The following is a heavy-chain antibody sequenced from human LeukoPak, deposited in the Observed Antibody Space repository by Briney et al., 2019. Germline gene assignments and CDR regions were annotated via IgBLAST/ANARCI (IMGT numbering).Heavy chain of an antibody. J-gene: IGHJ4*02. Sequence: GGSLRLSCEASGFIFSSYGFHWVRQAPGKGLEWVAVIWYDGSNKYYADSVKGRFTISRDNSKNTLYLQMNSLRAEDTAVYYCARGTGSYPQTYFDYWGQGTLVTVSS. V-gene: IGHV3-33*08. CDR1: GFIFSSYG. CDR2: IWYDGSNK. CDR3: ARGTGSYPQTYFDY. D-gene: IGHD1-26*01.